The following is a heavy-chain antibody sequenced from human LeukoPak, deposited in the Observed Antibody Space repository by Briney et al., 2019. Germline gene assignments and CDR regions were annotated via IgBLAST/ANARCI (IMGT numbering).Heavy chain of an antibody. CDR2: ISSSSSYI. CDR3: ARVVAVHCSSTSCSWFDP. CDR1: GFTFSSYS. J-gene: IGHJ5*02. V-gene: IGHV3-21*01. Sequence: GGSLRLSCAASGFTFSSYSMNWVRQAPGKGLEWVSSISSSSSYIYYADSVKGRFTISRDNAKNSLYLQMNSLRAEDTAVYYCARVVAVHCSSTSCSWFDPWGQGTLVTVSS. D-gene: IGHD2-2*01.